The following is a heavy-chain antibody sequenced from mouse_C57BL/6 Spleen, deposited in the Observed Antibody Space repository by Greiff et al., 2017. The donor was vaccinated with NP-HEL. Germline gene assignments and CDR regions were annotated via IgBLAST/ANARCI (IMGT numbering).Heavy chain of an antibody. CDR2: IDPENGDT. J-gene: IGHJ4*01. D-gene: IGHD2-1*01. CDR1: GFNIRDDY. CDR3: TLRGGNYGGAMDY. Sequence: EVQVVESGAELVRPGASVKLSCTASGFNIRDDYMHWVKQRPEQGLEWIGWIDPENGDTEYASKFQGKATITADTSSNTAYLQLSSLTSEDTAVYYCTLRGGNYGGAMDYWGQGTSITVSS. V-gene: IGHV14-4*01.